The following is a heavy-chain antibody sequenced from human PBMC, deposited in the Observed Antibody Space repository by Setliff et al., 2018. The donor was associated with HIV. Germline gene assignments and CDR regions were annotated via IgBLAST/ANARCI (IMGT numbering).Heavy chain of an antibody. J-gene: IGHJ3*02. CDR2: IIPIFGTA. Sequence: SVKVSCKASGGTFSSYAISWVRQAPGQGLEWMGGIIPIFGTANYAQKFQGRVTITTDESTSTAYMELSSLRSEDTAVYYCAREALHAGGWRGAFDIWGQGTMVTVSS. CDR3: AREALHAGGWRGAFDI. CDR1: GGTFSSYA. D-gene: IGHD6-19*01. V-gene: IGHV1-69*05.